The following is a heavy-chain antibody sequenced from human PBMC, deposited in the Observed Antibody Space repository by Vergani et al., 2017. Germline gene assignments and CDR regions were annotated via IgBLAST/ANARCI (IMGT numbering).Heavy chain of an antibody. V-gene: IGHV3-33*01. CDR1: GSTFNQYG. CDR2: TWYDGNNK. D-gene: IGHD1-14*01. CDR3: ARDLRLLYNRFDP. Sequence: QVQLVESGGGVVQPGRSLRLSCAASGSTFNQYGMHCVRQAPGKGLEWVAVTWYDGNNKQYADSVKGRFTISRDNSKSPMYLQMNSLRDEDTGVYYCARDLRLLYNRFDPWGQGTLVTVSS. J-gene: IGHJ5*02.